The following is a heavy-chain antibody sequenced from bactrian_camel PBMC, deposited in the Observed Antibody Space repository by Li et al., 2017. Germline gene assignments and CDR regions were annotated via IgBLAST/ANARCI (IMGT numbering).Heavy chain of an antibody. J-gene: IGHJ4*01. Sequence: HVHLVESGGGSVQAGGSLRITCTDSGDTLRSSEMGWYRHFPGNECELVATIAVDGDTDYSDSVKGRFTSSRDNDKNTVYLQMNSLEPEDTAVYYCLTTLYGDSKEAYWAQGTQVTVS. CDR3: LTTLYGDSKEAY. V-gene: IGHV3S55*01. CDR2: IAVDGDT. CDR1: GDTLRSSE. D-gene: IGHD3*01.